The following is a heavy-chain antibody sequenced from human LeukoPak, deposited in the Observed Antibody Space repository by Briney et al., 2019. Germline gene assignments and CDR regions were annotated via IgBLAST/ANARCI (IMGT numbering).Heavy chain of an antibody. V-gene: IGHV1-3*01. D-gene: IGHD2-2*01. Sequence: ASVKVSCTASGYTFTSYAMHWVRQAPGQRLEWMGWINAGNGNTKYSQKFQGRVTITRDTSASTAYMELSSLRSEDTAVYYCARGRVVPAAFDYWGQGTLVTVSS. CDR1: GYTFTSYA. J-gene: IGHJ4*02. CDR3: ARGRVVPAAFDY. CDR2: INAGNGNT.